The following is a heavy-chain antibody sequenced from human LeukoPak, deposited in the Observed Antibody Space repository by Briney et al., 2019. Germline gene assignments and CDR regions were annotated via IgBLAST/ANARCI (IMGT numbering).Heavy chain of an antibody. CDR2: INQDGSEK. CDR1: GFTFSRYW. V-gene: IGHV3-7*01. J-gene: IGHJ6*03. D-gene: IGHD3-3*01. Sequence: PWCSLRLSCAASGFTFSRYWMSWVRQAPGKGLEWVANINQDGSEKYYVDSVKGRFTISRDNAKNSVYLQMNRLRAEDTAVYYCARDHGFSYYYYYMDVWGKGTTVTVSS. CDR3: ARDHGFSYYYYYMDV.